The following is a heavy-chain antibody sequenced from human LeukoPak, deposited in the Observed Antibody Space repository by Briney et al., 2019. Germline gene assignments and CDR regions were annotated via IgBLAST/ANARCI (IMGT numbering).Heavy chain of an antibody. CDR2: IIPIFGTA. Sequence: SVKVSCKASGGTFSSYAISWVRQAPGQGLEWMGGIIPIFGTANYAQRFLGRVTITADESTSTAYMELSSLRSEDTAVYYCARDWSTRDYYYYMDVWGKGTTVTISS. CDR3: ARDWSTRDYYYYMDV. D-gene: IGHD2/OR15-2a*01. V-gene: IGHV1-69*13. J-gene: IGHJ6*03. CDR1: GGTFSSYA.